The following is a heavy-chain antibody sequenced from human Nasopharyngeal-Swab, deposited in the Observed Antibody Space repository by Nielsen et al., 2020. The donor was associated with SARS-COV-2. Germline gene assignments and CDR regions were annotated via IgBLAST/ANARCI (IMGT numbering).Heavy chain of an antibody. J-gene: IGHJ6*03. CDR1: GYSFTSYW. CDR3: ARHLDESSSSWAQDYYYYMDV. Sequence: GESLKISCQGSGYSFTSYWIGWVRQMPGKGLEWMGIIYPGDSDTRYSPSFQGHVTISADKSISTAYLQWNSLKASDTAMYYCARHLDESSSSWAQDYYYYMDVWGKGTTVTVSS. D-gene: IGHD6-13*01. CDR2: IYPGDSDT. V-gene: IGHV5-51*01.